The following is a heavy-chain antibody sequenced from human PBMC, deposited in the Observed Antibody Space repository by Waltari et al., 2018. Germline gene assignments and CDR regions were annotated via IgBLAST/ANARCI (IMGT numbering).Heavy chain of an antibody. CDR3: ARESSGWLYYFDY. D-gene: IGHD6-19*01. J-gene: IGHJ4*02. Sequence: EVQLLESGGGLVQPGGSLRLSCAASGFTFSSYAMSWVRQAPGKGLEWGSVIYSGGSTYYAGSVKGRFTISRDKSKNTLYLQMSSLRAEDTAVYYCARESSGWLYYFDYWGQGTLVTVSS. CDR2: IYSGGST. V-gene: IGHV3-23*03. CDR1: GFTFSSYA.